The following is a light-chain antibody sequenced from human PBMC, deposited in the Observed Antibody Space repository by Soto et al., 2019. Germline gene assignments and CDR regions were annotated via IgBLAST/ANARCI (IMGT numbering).Light chain of an antibody. CDR1: QDITNY. CDR3: QQYDSVFP. Sequence: DISLTPFPSALSASVGARVTITCQASQDITNYLNWYQQKPGKAPNLLVYGASNLETGVPSRFSGSGSGTDFTFTISSLQAEDIGTYFCQQYDSVFPFGQGTRLEIK. V-gene: IGKV1-33*01. CDR2: GAS. J-gene: IGKJ5*01.